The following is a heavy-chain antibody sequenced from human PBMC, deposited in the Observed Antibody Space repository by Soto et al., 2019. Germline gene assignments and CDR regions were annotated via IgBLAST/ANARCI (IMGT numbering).Heavy chain of an antibody. V-gene: IGHV1-69*13. Sequence: SMKVSCKASGGTFSSYAISWVRQAPGQGLEWMGGIIPIFGTANYAQRFQGRVTITADESTSTAYMELSSLRSEDTAVYYCARVTYYYDSSGYYPRPIYYYYYGMDVWGQGTTVTVSS. D-gene: IGHD3-22*01. CDR3: ARVTYYYDSSGYYPRPIYYYYYGMDV. CDR2: IIPIFGTA. J-gene: IGHJ6*02. CDR1: GGTFSSYA.